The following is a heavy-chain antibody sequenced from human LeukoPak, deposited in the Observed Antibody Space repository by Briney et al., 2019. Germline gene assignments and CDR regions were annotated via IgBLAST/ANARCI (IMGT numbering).Heavy chain of an antibody. CDR2: ISSSGSTI. CDR1: GFTFSSYE. D-gene: IGHD3-22*01. V-gene: IGHV3-48*03. CDR3: ARFDSSGYYPLYFDY. J-gene: IGHJ4*02. Sequence: CAASGFTFSSYEMNWVRQAPGKGLEGVSYISSSGSTIYYADSVKGRFTISRDNAKNSLYLQMNSLRAEDTAVYYCARFDSSGYYPLYFDYWGQGTLVTVSS.